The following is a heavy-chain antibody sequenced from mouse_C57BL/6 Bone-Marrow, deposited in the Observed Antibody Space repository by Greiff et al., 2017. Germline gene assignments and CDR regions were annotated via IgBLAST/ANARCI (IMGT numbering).Heavy chain of an antibody. CDR1: GYAFSSSW. D-gene: IGHD2-1*01. V-gene: IGHV1-82*01. J-gene: IGHJ3*01. CDR2: IYPGDGDT. Sequence: QVQLQQSGPELVKPGASVKISCKASGYAFSSSWMNWVKQRPGKGLEWIGRIYPGDGDTNYNGKFRGKATLTADKSSSTAYMQISSLTSEDSAVYFCASRLRFAYWGQGTLVTVSA. CDR3: ASRLRFAY.